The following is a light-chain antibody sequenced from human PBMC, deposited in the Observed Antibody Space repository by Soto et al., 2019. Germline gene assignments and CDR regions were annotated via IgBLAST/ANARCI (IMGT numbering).Light chain of an antibody. CDR1: QGIGDT. V-gene: IGKV3-15*01. J-gene: IGKJ4*01. Sequence: DIVRTQSPATLSLSPGEGATLSCRASQGIGDTLAWYQQKPGQTPRLLIYDTSIRATGVPARFSGSRSGAEFTLTISSLQSEDFAVYYCQHYVNWPLTFGGGTKVDI. CDR3: QHYVNWPLT. CDR2: DTS.